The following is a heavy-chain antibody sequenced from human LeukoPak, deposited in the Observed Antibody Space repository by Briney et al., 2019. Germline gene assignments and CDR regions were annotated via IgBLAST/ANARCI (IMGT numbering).Heavy chain of an antibody. D-gene: IGHD6-19*01. J-gene: IGHJ4*02. CDR2: MNPKSGGT. V-gene: IGHV1-2*06. CDR3: ATLLGIAVAGTPFDY. CDR1: GYTFTGYY. Sequence: ASVKVSCKASGYTFTGYYMHWVRQAPGQGLEWMGRMNPKSGGTNYPQKFQGGVTMTRDTSISTAYMELSRLRSDDTAVYYCATLLGIAVAGTPFDYWGQGTLVTVSS.